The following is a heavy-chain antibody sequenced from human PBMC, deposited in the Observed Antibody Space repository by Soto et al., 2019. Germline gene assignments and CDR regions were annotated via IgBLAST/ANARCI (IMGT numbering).Heavy chain of an antibody. CDR2: IHLGGTT. CDR1: GYSITSSTF. D-gene: IGHD3-10*01. J-gene: IGHJ4*02. Sequence: PSETLSLTCAASGYSITSSTFWGWIRQPAGKGLEWIGSIHLGGTTYYDPSLKSRVTILLDTSRNEFSLKLSSVTAADTAVYYCARPRPNFGAVDSWGQGALVTVSS. CDR3: ARPRPNFGAVDS. V-gene: IGHV4-38-2*01.